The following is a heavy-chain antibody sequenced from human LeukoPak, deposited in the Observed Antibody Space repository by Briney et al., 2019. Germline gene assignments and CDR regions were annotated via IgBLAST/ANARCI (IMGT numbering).Heavy chain of an antibody. Sequence: GGSLRLSCAASGFTFSSYSMNWVRQAPGKGLEWVSYISSSSSTIYYADSVKGRFTISRDNAKNSLYLQMNSLRAEDTAVYYCARDQDKGIAAAGTDYWGQGTLVTVSS. J-gene: IGHJ4*02. CDR3: ARDQDKGIAAAGTDY. D-gene: IGHD6-13*01. CDR2: ISSSSSTI. V-gene: IGHV3-48*04. CDR1: GFTFSSYS.